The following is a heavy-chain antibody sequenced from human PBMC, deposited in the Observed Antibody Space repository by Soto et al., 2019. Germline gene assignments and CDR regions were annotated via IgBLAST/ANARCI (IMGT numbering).Heavy chain of an antibody. CDR2: XXXXXGNT. J-gene: IGHJ6*02. V-gene: IGHV1-18*01. CDR1: GYTXSXXX. CDR3: ARXGYYSGSGTYSPPRYYGMDV. D-gene: IGHD3-10*01. Sequence: QVQLVQSGAEVKRAGASVKVSCKASGYTXSXXXXXXXXXXXXXXXXXXXXXXXXXGNTHYAQKFQGRVIMTTDTSTRTAYMELRSLRSDDTAVXFCARXGYYSGSGTYSPPRYYGMDVWGQGTTVTVSS.